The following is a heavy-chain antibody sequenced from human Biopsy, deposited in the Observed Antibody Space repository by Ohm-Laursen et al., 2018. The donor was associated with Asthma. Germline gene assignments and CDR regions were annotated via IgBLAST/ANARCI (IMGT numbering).Heavy chain of an antibody. CDR3: ARSYDTDSYPVLVLDY. CDR1: GGSFSNFA. Sequence: SVKASCKASGGSFSNFAFSSVRQAPGHGLEWMGTILTKFDITSYAEKFQGRLTITADKSTSTTYMELGRLRSEDTAVYYCARSYDTDSYPVLVLDYWGQGTLVTVSS. J-gene: IGHJ4*02. CDR2: ILTKFDIT. V-gene: IGHV1-69*04. D-gene: IGHD3-22*01.